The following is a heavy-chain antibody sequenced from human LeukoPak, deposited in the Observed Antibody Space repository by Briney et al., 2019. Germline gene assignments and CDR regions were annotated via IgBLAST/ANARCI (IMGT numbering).Heavy chain of an antibody. Sequence: ASVKVSCKASGYTFTGYYMHWVRQAPGQGLEWMGWTNPNSGGTNYAQKFQGRVTMTRDTSISTAYMELSRLRSDDTAVYYCAPMDFWSGYFDYWGQGTLVTVSS. CDR3: APMDFWSGYFDY. J-gene: IGHJ4*02. D-gene: IGHD3-3*01. CDR2: TNPNSGGT. CDR1: GYTFTGYY. V-gene: IGHV1-2*02.